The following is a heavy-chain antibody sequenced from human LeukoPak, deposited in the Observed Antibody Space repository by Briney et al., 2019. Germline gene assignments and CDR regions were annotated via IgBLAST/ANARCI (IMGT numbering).Heavy chain of an antibody. V-gene: IGHV1-2*06. CDR3: ARTPIRGQWLVGFDY. CDR1: GYIFTGYY. J-gene: IGHJ4*02. CDR2: INPNSGGT. D-gene: IGHD6-19*01. Sequence: GASVKVSCKASGYIFTGYYMHWVRQAPGQGLEWMGRINPNSGGTNYAQKFQGRVTMTRDTSISTAYMELSRLRSDDTAVYYCARTPIRGQWLVGFDYWGQGTLVTVSS.